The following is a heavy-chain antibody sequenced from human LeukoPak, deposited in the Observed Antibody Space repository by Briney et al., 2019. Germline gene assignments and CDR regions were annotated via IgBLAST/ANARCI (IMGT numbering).Heavy chain of an antibody. D-gene: IGHD6-13*01. V-gene: IGHV4-39*01. Sequence: KSSETLSLTCTVSGGSISSSSYYWGWIRQPPGKGLEWIGSIYYSGSTYYNPSLKSRVTISVDTSKNQFSLKLSSVTAADTAVYYCARPADGNSSSWCAFDYWGQGTLVTVSS. CDR3: ARPADGNSSSWCAFDY. J-gene: IGHJ4*02. CDR2: IYYSGST. CDR1: GGSISSSSYY.